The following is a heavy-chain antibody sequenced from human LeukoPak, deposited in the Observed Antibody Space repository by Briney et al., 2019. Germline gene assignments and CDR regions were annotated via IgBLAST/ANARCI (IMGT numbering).Heavy chain of an antibody. CDR1: GGSISSYY. CDR2: ISGSGGST. V-gene: IGHV3-23*01. D-gene: IGHD5-18*01. J-gene: IGHJ4*02. Sequence: PSETLSLTCTVSGGSISSYYWSWIRQPPGKGLEWVSAISGSGGSTYYADSVKGRFTISRDNSKNTLYLQMNSLRAEDTAVYYCAKELPDTTMITIDYWGQGTLVTVSS. CDR3: AKELPDTTMITIDY.